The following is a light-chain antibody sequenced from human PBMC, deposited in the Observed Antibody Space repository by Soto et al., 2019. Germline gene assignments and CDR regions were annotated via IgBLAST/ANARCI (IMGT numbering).Light chain of an antibody. CDR1: TGAVTSGYY. Sequence: QAVVTQEPSLTVSPGGTVTLTCASSTGAVTSGYYPNWFQQKPGQAPRALIYSTSNKYSWTPARFSGSPLGGKAALTLSGVQPEDEAEYYCLLYYGGQLGVFGGGTKLTVL. J-gene: IGLJ2*01. V-gene: IGLV7-43*01. CDR3: LLYYGGQLGV. CDR2: STS.